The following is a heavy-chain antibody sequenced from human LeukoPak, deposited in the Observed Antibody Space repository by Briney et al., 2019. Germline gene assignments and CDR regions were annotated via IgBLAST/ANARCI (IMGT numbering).Heavy chain of an antibody. D-gene: IGHD4-17*01. Sequence: SETLSLTCTVSGGSISSYYWSWIRQPPGKGLEWIGEINHSGSTNYNPSLKSRVTISVDTSKNQFSLKLSSVTAADTAVYYCARGALRNDYWGQGTLVTVSS. CDR1: GGSISSYY. V-gene: IGHV4-34*01. CDR3: ARGALRNDY. J-gene: IGHJ4*02. CDR2: INHSGST.